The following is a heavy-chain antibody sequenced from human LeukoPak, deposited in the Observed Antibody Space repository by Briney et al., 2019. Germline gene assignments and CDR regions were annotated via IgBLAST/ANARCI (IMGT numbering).Heavy chain of an antibody. CDR2: IYTSGST. D-gene: IGHD5-18*01. CDR3: ARAHGYSYGHFDY. V-gene: IGHV4-61*02. J-gene: IGHJ4*02. Sequence: SQTLSLTCTVSGGSISSGSYYWRWIRQPAGKGLEWIGRIYTSGSTNYNPSLKSRVTISVDTSKNQFSLKLSSVTAADTAVYYCARAHGYSYGHFDYWGQGTLVTVSS. CDR1: GGSISSGSYY.